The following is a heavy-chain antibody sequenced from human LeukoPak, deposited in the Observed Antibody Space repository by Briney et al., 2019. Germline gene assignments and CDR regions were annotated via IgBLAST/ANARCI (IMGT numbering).Heavy chain of an antibody. CDR2: IYYSGST. Sequence: SETLSLTCTVSGGSISSYYWSWIRQPPGKGLEWIGYIYYSGSTNYNPSLKSRVTISVDTSKNQFSLKLSSVTAADTAVYYCARDFPTITSWYYFDSWGQGALVVVSS. CDR1: GGSISSYY. V-gene: IGHV4-59*01. CDR3: ARDFPTITSWYYFDS. D-gene: IGHD2-2*01. J-gene: IGHJ4*02.